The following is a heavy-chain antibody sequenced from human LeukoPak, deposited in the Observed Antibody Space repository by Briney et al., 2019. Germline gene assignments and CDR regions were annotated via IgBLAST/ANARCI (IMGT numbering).Heavy chain of an antibody. D-gene: IGHD3-3*02. CDR2: ISSSSSYI. CDR1: GFTFSSYS. CDR3: ARVDRGHLCY. V-gene: IGHV3-21*01. Sequence: GGSLRLSCAASGFTFSSYSMNWVRQAPGKGLELVSSISSSSSYIYYADSVKGRFTISRDNAKNSLYLQMNSLRAEDTAVYYCARVDRGHLCYWGQGTLVTVSS. J-gene: IGHJ4*02.